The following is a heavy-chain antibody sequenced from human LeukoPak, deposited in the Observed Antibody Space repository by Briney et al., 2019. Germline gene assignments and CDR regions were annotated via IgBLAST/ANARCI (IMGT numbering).Heavy chain of an antibody. D-gene: IGHD3-10*01. CDR3: ARRKRYYYGSGSYQDY. CDR1: GGSISSSSYY. V-gene: IGHV4-39*07. Sequence: SETLSLTCTVSGGSISSSSYYWGWIRQPPGKGLEWIGSIYYSGSTYYNPSLKSRVTISVDTSKNQFSLKLSSVTAADTAVYYCARRKRYYYGSGSYQDYWGQGTLVTVSS. J-gene: IGHJ4*02. CDR2: IYYSGST.